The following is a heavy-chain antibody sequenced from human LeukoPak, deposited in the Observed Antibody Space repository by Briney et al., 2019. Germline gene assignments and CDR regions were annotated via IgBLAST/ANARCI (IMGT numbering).Heavy chain of an antibody. V-gene: IGHV1-18*01. D-gene: IGHD5-12*01. CDR3: ARAQYSGYDYGYFDY. CDR2: ISAYNGNT. J-gene: IGHJ4*02. Sequence: ASVKVSCKASGYTFTSYGISWVRQAPGQGLEWMGWISAYNGNTNYAQKLQGRVTMTTDTSTSTAYMELRSLRSDDTVVYYCARAQYSGYDYGYFDYWGQGPLVTVSS. CDR1: GYTFTSYG.